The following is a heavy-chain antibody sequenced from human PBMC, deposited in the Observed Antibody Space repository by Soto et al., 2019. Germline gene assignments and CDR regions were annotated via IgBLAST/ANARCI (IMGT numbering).Heavy chain of an antibody. CDR2: IWYDGSNK. V-gene: IGHV3-33*01. CDR1: GVPFRSYF. J-gene: IGHJ6*02. D-gene: IGHD2-15*01. Sequence: GGSLSLSCAASGVPFRSYFMHWVRQAPGKGLEWVAVIWYDGSNKYYADSVKGRFTISRDNSKNTLYLQMNSLRAEDTAVYYCARDGSRLGYCSGGSCPPYYYYYGMDVWGQGTTVTVSS. CDR3: ARDGSRLGYCSGGSCPPYYYYYGMDV.